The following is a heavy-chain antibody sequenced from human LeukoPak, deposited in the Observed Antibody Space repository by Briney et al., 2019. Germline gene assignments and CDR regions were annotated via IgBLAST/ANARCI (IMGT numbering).Heavy chain of an antibody. J-gene: IGHJ4*02. Sequence: PGGSLRLSCAASGFTFSSYWMHWVRHAPGKGLVWVSRINSDGSSTNYADSVKGRFTISRDNAKNTLYLQMNSLRAEDTAVYYCARVGCGGDCYYGYWGQGTLVTVSS. CDR2: INSDGSST. D-gene: IGHD2-21*02. CDR3: ARVGCGGDCYYGY. V-gene: IGHV3-74*01. CDR1: GFTFSSYW.